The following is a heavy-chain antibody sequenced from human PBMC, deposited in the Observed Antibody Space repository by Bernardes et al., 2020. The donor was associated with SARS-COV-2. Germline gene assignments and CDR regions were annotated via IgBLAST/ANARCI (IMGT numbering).Heavy chain of an antibody. V-gene: IGHV3-48*03. J-gene: IGHJ4*02. CDR1: GFTLASYE. D-gene: IGHD1-26*01. CDR2: SSTSGRTI. CDR3: ARVAWNSATSHCDH. Sequence: GGSLRLSCAASGFTLASYEINWVRQAPGKGLEWVSYSSTSGRTIYYADSVKGRFTISRDNAKNSLFLQMNSLGAEDTAIYYCARVAWNSATSHCDHWGQGTRVTVSS.